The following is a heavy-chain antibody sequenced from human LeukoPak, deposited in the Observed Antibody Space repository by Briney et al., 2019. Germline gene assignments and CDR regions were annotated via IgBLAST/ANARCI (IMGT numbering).Heavy chain of an antibody. CDR1: GFTFSSYW. Sequence: GGSLRLSCAASGFTFSSYWMHWVRQAPGKGLVWVSRITSDGSSTSYADSVKGRFTISRDNAKNTLYLQMNSLRAEDTAVYYCARDAPQTSPAYYYYMDVWGKGTTVTVSS. V-gene: IGHV3-74*01. J-gene: IGHJ6*03. CDR2: ITSDGSST. CDR3: ARDAPQTSPAYYYYMDV.